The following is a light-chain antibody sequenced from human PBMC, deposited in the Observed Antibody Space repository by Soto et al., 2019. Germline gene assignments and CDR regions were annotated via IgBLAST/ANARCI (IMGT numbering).Light chain of an antibody. J-gene: IGKJ1*01. V-gene: IGKV3-20*01. Sequence: EIVLTQSPGTLSLSPGERATLSCRADTSVSDTLLTWFQQKPGQAPRLLIFGTSNRAPGIPDRFSGSGSGTDFTLTISRLEPEDFAVYYCQHYGDSSWTFGQGTKVEIK. CDR1: TSVSDTL. CDR3: QHYGDSSWT. CDR2: GTS.